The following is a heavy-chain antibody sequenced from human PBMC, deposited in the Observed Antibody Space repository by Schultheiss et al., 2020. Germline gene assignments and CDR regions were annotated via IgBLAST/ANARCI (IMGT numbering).Heavy chain of an antibody. D-gene: IGHD1-1*01. Sequence: SATLSLTCTVSGGSISSYYWSWIRQPPGKGLEWIGEINHSGSTNYNPSLKSRVTISVDTSKNQFSLKLSSVTAADTAVYYCARGLKLVSVRVYYYYGMDVCGQGATVTVSS. CDR2: INHSGST. CDR1: GGSISSYY. CDR3: ARGLKLVSVRVYYYYGMDV. J-gene: IGHJ6*02. V-gene: IGHV4-34*01.